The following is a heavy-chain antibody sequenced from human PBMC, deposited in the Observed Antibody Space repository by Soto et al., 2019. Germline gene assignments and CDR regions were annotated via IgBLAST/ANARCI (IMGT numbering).Heavy chain of an antibody. CDR3: AKEIYVSSNYYGMDV. CDR1: GGSISSSSYY. D-gene: IGHD3-16*01. CDR2: IYYSGST. Sequence: SETLSLTCTVSGGSISSSSYYWGWIRQPPGKGLEWIGSIYYSGSTYYNPSLKSRVTISVDTSKNQFSLKLSSVTAADTAVYYCAKEIYVSSNYYGMDVWGQGTTVTVSS. V-gene: IGHV4-39*01. J-gene: IGHJ6*02.